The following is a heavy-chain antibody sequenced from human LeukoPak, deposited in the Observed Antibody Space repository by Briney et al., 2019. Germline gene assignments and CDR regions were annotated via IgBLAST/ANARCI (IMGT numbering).Heavy chain of an antibody. CDR1: GYTFTSYA. V-gene: IGHV7-4-1*02. CDR2: INTNTGNP. Sequence: ASVKVSCKASGYTFTSYAMNWVRQAPGQGLEWMGWINTNTGNPTYAQGFTGRFVFSLDTSVSTAYLQISSLKAEDTAVYYCARDLRYCSGGSCYRRVGWFDPWGQGTLVTVSS. J-gene: IGHJ5*02. CDR3: ARDLRYCSGGSCYRRVGWFDP. D-gene: IGHD2-15*01.